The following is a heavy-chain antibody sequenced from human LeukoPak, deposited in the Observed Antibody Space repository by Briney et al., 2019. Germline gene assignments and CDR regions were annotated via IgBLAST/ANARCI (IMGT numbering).Heavy chain of an antibody. CDR3: AKDGGYCSSTSCYAWGYFDY. D-gene: IGHD2-2*01. CDR1: GFTFSDYY. Sequence: GGSLRLSCAASGFTFSDYYMSWIRQAPGKGLEWVSYISSSGSTIYYADSVKGRFTISRDNAKNSLYLQMNSLRAEDTAVYYCAKDGGYCSSTSCYAWGYFDYWGQGTLVTVSS. J-gene: IGHJ4*02. CDR2: ISSSGSTI. V-gene: IGHV3-11*04.